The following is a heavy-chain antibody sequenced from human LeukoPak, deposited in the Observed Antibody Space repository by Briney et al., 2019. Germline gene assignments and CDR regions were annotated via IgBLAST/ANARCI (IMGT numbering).Heavy chain of an antibody. Sequence: GGSLRLSCAASGFTFSRFAMSWVRQAPGKDLEWVSSISDSDGTTYYAESVEGRSTISRDNANNILYLQMNSLRADDTAVYYCAKDANYFDSSGYLIPFDYWGQGTLVTVSS. CDR2: ISDSDGTT. D-gene: IGHD3-22*01. CDR3: AKDANYFDSSGYLIPFDY. CDR1: GFTFSRFA. J-gene: IGHJ4*02. V-gene: IGHV3-23*01.